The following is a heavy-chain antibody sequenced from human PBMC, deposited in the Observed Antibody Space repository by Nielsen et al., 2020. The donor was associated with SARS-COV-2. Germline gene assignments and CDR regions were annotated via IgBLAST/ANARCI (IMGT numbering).Heavy chain of an antibody. CDR2: TSGRDAAT. D-gene: IGHD5-24*01. CDR1: GFTLGNYA. V-gene: IGHV3-23*01. J-gene: IGHJ2*01. Sequence: GESPKTPRAALGFTLGNYAMSWVRQAPGKGPEWVAATSGRDAATFYTDSVKGRFTISRDSFKNTLYLQMNSLRAEDTAMYYCAKDGVWQGLNYHHEKWYFDVWGRGTLVTVSS. CDR3: AKDGVWQGLNYHHEKWYFDV.